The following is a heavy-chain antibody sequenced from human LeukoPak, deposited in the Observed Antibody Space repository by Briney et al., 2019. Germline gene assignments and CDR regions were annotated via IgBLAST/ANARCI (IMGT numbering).Heavy chain of an antibody. J-gene: IGHJ4*02. V-gene: IGHV3-64*01. CDR3: ARDRGVLPGYFDY. CDR2: ISSNGGSA. D-gene: IGHD3-10*01. Sequence: PGGSLRLSCAASGFTFSSYAMHWVRQAPGKGLEYVSTISSNGGSAYYGNSVKGRFTISRDNSKNTLYLQMGSLRAEDMAVYYCARDRGVLPGYFDYWGQGTLVTVSS. CDR1: GFTFSSYA.